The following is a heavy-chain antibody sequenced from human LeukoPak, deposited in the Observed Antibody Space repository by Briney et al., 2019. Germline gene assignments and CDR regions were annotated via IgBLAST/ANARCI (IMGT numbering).Heavy chain of an antibody. CDR2: INHSGST. Sequence: SETLSLTCAVYGGSFSGNFWTWIRQPPGKGPEWMGEINHSGSTNYNPSLKSRVTISVDTSKNHFYLKLSSVTAADTAVYYCARGPPLTYDGSGYYFFDYWGQGTLVTVSS. D-gene: IGHD3-22*01. J-gene: IGHJ4*02. V-gene: IGHV4-34*01. CDR3: ARGPPLTYDGSGYYFFDY. CDR1: GGSFSGNF.